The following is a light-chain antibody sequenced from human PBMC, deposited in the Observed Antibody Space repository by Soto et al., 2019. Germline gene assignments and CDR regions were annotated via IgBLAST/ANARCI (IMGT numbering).Light chain of an antibody. Sequence: EIVMTQSPATLSVSPGERAIVSCRASQSIRDNLAWYQQTPGRAPRLLIYGASIRATGVPARFSGSGSGTEFTLTSSSLQSEDFGVYYCQQYDYWPPYTFGQGTKVEIK. CDR1: QSIRDN. CDR2: GAS. J-gene: IGKJ2*01. CDR3: QQYDYWPPYT. V-gene: IGKV3-15*01.